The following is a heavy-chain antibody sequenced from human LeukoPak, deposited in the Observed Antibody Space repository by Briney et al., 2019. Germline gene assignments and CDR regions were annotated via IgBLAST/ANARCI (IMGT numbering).Heavy chain of an antibody. J-gene: IGHJ4*02. CDR2: FNPDGGDT. CDR3: APSPPGVPAAWFDY. D-gene: IGHD2-2*01. CDR1: GYTLTELS. V-gene: IGHV1-24*01. Sequence: ASVKLSCKVSGYTLTELSMSWVRQAPGKGLEWMGGFNPDGGDTIYAQKFQGRVTMTEATSTDTAYMELSSLRSEDTAVYYCAPSPPGVPAAWFDYWGQGTLVTVSS.